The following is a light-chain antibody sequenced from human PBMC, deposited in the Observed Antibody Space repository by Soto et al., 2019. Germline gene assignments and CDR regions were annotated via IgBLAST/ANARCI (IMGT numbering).Light chain of an antibody. CDR3: QQYNNWPLT. CDR2: GAS. V-gene: IGKV3-15*01. CDR1: QSVSSN. J-gene: IGKJ4*01. Sequence: EIVMTQSPATLSVSPGERATLSCRASQSVSSNVAWYQQKPGQAPRLLFYGASTRATGIPARFSGSGSGTEFDLTISSLQSEDFAVYYCQQYNNWPLTFGGGTKVEIK.